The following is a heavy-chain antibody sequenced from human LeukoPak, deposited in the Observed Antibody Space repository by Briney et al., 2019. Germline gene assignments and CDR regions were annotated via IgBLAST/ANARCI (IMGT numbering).Heavy chain of an antibody. V-gene: IGHV1-69*02. CDR1: GYTLTELS. CDR2: IIPILGIA. CDR3: ARNLAPWGDYYYYYMDV. J-gene: IGHJ6*03. Sequence: GASVKVSCKVSGYTLTELSMHWVRQAPGQGLEWMGRIIPILGIANYAQKFQGRVTITADKSTSTAYMELSSLRSEDTAVYYCARNLAPWGDYYYYYMDVWGKGTTVTVSS. D-gene: IGHD3-16*01.